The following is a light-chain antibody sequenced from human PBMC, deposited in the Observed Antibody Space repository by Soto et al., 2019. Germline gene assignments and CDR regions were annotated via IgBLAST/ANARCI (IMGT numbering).Light chain of an antibody. V-gene: IGKV1-9*01. CDR1: QAISSH. CDR2: GAS. J-gene: IGKJ3*01. CDR3: QQLNSYPLT. Sequence: LSASVGGRVTITCRASQAISSHLAWYQQKPGKAPSLLIYGASTLQGGVPSRFSGSGSGTQFTLTISSLQPEDFATYYCQQLNSYPLTFGPGTKVDIK.